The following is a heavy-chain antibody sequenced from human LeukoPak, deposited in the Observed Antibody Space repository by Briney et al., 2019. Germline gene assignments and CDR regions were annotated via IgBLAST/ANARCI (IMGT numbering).Heavy chain of an antibody. J-gene: IGHJ4*02. CDR1: GGSITSTNW. CDR3: TRESGPYCPFGY. Sequence: SETLSLTCGVSGGSITSTNWWSWVRQPPGQGLEWIGEISLTGRTNYNPSLIGRVIMSLDESRNQLSLTLASVTAADTAMYYCTRESGPYCPFGYWGQGTLVVVPS. D-gene: IGHD1-26*01. V-gene: IGHV4-4*02. CDR2: ISLTGRT.